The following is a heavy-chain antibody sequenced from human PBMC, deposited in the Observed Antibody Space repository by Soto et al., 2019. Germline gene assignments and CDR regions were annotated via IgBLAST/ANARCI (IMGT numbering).Heavy chain of an antibody. CDR1: GYTFTSYG. CDR3: ARDPLTYYYDSSGYRGTFDI. CDR2: ISAYNGNT. J-gene: IGHJ3*02. V-gene: IGHV1-18*01. Sequence: QVQLVQSGAEVKKPGASVKVSCKASGYTFTSYGISWVRQAPGQGLEWMGWISAYNGNTNYAQKLQGRVTMTTDTSTSTAYMELRSLRSDDTAVYYCARDPLTYYYDSSGYRGTFDIWGQGTMVTVSS. D-gene: IGHD3-22*01.